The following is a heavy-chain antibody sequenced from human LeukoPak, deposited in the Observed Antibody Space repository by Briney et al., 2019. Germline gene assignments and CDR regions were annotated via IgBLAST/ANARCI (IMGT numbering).Heavy chain of an antibody. CDR1: GYTFTRYD. Sequence: GASVKVSCKASGYTFTRYDINWVRQATGQGLEWMGWMNPNSGNTGYAQKFQGRVTITRNTSISTAYMELSSLRSEDTAVYYCARGGSSGWYGGYYYYYMDVWGKGTTVTVSS. D-gene: IGHD6-19*01. CDR3: ARGGSSGWYGGYYYYYMDV. J-gene: IGHJ6*03. V-gene: IGHV1-8*03. CDR2: MNPNSGNT.